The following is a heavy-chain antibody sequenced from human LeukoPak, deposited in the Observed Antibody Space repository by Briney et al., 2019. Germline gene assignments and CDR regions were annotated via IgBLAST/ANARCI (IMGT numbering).Heavy chain of an antibody. V-gene: IGHV3-33*01. CDR2: IWYDGSNK. Sequence: PGGSLRLSCAASGFTFSSYGMHWVRQAPGKGLEWVAVIWYDGSNKYYADSVKGRFTISRDNSKNTLYLQMNSLRAEDTAVYYCARVQIVVVPAAMGAGGDYWGQGTLVTVSS. CDR3: ARVQIVVVPAAMGAGGDY. J-gene: IGHJ4*02. CDR1: GFTFSSYG. D-gene: IGHD2-2*01.